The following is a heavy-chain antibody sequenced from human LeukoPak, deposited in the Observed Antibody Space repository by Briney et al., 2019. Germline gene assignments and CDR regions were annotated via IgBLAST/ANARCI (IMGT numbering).Heavy chain of an antibody. Sequence: GGSLRLSCAASGFTFDDYAMHWVRQAPGKGLEWVSGISWNSGSIGYADSVKGRFTISRDNAKNSLYLQMNSLRAEDTALYYCAKDRDYYGSGLAHKGAFDIWGQGTMVTVSS. CDR3: AKDRDYYGSGLAHKGAFDI. J-gene: IGHJ3*02. CDR1: GFTFDDYA. D-gene: IGHD3-10*01. CDR2: ISWNSGSI. V-gene: IGHV3-9*01.